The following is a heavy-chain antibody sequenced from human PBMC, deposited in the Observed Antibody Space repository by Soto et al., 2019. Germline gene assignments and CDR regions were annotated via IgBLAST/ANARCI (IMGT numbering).Heavy chain of an antibody. D-gene: IGHD3-10*01. CDR3: ASALPITMVRGVIGPWFDP. V-gene: IGHV4-31*03. J-gene: IGHJ5*02. CDR2: IYYSGST. Sequence: LSLTCTVSGGSISSGGYYWSWIRQHPGKGLEWIGYIYYSGSTYYNPSLKSRVTISVDTSKNQFSLKLSSVTAADTAVYYCASALPITMVRGVIGPWFDPWGQGTLVTVSS. CDR1: GGSISSGGYY.